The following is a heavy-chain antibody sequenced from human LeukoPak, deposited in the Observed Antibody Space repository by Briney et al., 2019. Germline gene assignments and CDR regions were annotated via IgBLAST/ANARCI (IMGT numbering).Heavy chain of an antibody. V-gene: IGHV3-30*18. Sequence: GGSLRLSCAASGFTFSSYGMHWVRQAPGKGLEWVAVISYDGSNKYYADSVKGRFTISRDNSKNTLYLQMNSLRAEDTAVYYCAKDPISGYYYSLFDYWGQGTLVTVSS. CDR2: ISYDGSNK. D-gene: IGHD3-22*01. CDR1: GFTFSSYG. CDR3: AKDPISGYYYSLFDY. J-gene: IGHJ4*02.